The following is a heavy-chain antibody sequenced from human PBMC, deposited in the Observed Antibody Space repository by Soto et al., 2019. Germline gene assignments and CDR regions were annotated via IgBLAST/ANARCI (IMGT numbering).Heavy chain of an antibody. D-gene: IGHD5-12*01. CDR2: ISAYNGNT. CDR1: GYTFTSYG. V-gene: IGHV1-18*04. CDR3: ASANIVATIHAVVCDYYGMDV. J-gene: IGHJ6*02. Sequence: QVQLVQSGAEVKKPGASVKVSCKASGYTFTSYGISWVRQAPGQGLEWMGWISAYNGNTNYAQKLQGRVTMTTDTSTSTAYMELRSLRSDDTAVYYCASANIVATIHAVVCDYYGMDVWGQGTTVTVSS.